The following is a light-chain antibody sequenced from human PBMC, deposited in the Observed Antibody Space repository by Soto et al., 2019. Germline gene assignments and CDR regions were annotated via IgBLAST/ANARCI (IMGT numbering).Light chain of an antibody. CDR1: QSVLYSSNNKNY. J-gene: IGKJ4*01. CDR2: WAS. CDR3: QQYWSTPPA. V-gene: IGKV4-1*01. Sequence: DIVMTQSPDSLAVSLGERATINCKSSQSVLYSSNNKNYLAWYQQKPGQPPKLLIYWASTRESGVPDRISGSGSGTDFTLTINSLQAEDVAVYFCQQYWSTPPAFGGGTKVDIK.